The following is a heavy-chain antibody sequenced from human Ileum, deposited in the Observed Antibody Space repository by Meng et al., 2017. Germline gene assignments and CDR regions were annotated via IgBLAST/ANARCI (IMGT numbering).Heavy chain of an antibody. CDR1: GGSVSSGSYY. J-gene: IGHJ4*02. D-gene: IGHD5-18*01. CDR2: IYYTGST. Sequence: GQLQESGPGPGVLSETLSLPCTVSGGSVSSGSYYWNWIRQPPGKGPEWIAYIYYTGSTNYNPSLKSRVIISADTSKNQFSLKLSSVTAADTAVYYCARAETALDYWGQGTLVTVSS. V-gene: IGHV4-61*01. CDR3: ARAETALDY.